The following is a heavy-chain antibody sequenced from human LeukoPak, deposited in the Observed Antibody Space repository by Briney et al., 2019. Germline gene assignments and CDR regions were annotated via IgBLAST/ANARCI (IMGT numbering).Heavy chain of an antibody. CDR1: VGIFSSYA. CDR2: VIPIFGTA. D-gene: IGHD6-13*01. J-gene: IGHJ4*02. V-gene: IGHV1-69*05. Sequence: SVKVSCKASVGIFSSYAISWVRQAPGQGLEWMGGVIPIFGTANYAQKFQGRVTITTDESTSTAYMELSSLRSEDTAVYYCARGPPYSSSWYGDEYYFDYWGQGTLVTVSS. CDR3: ARGPPYSSSWYGDEYYFDY.